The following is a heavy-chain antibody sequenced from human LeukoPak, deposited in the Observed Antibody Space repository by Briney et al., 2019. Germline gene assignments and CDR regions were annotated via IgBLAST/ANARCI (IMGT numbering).Heavy chain of an antibody. D-gene: IGHD3-22*01. CDR2: IYYSGST. V-gene: IGHV4-30-4*01. CDR3: ARANSSGYYF. CDR1: GGSISSGDYY. Sequence: SETLSLTCTVSGGSISSGDYYWSWIRQPPGKGLEWIGYIYYSGSTYYNPSLKSRVTISVGTSKNQFSLKLCSVTAADTAVYYCARANSSGYYFWGQGTLVTVSS. J-gene: IGHJ4*02.